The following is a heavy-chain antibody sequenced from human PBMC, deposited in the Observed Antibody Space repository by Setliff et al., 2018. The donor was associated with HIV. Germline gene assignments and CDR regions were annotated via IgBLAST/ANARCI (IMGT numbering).Heavy chain of an antibody. CDR2: IIPFFGTA. V-gene: IGHV1-69*13. CDR1: GDIFVHHA. D-gene: IGHD3-10*02. J-gene: IGHJ6*03. Sequence: ASVKVSCKTTGDIFVHHAVSWVRQAPGQGLEWMGGIIPFFGTALYAPKFQGRITITANESTSTAFLELSSLRSDDTGVYYCARIVRPSYYYYYYMDVWGKGATVTVSS. CDR3: ARIVRPSYYYYYYMDV.